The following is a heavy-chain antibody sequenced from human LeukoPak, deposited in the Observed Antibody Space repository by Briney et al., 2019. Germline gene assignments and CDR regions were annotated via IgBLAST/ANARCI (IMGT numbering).Heavy chain of an antibody. CDR2: IKQDGSEK. CDR1: GFTFSSYW. V-gene: IGHV3-7*01. Sequence: PGGSLRLSCAASGFTFSSYWTSWVRQAPGKGLEWVANIKQDGSEKYYVDSVKGRFTISRDNAKNSLYLQMNSLRAEDTAVYYRARDAQGFDPWGQGTLVTVSS. J-gene: IGHJ5*02. CDR3: ARDAQGFDP.